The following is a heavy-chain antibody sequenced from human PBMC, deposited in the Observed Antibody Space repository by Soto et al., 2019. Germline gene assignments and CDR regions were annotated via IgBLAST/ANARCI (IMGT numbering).Heavy chain of an antibody. Sequence: SLRLSCAASGFTFSSYGMHWVRQAPGKGLEWVAVISYDGSNKYYVDSVKGRSTISRDNSKNTLYLQMNNLRAEDTAVYYCAKESGWYAPNYGMDVWGQGTTVTVSS. D-gene: IGHD6-19*01. J-gene: IGHJ6*02. CDR3: AKESGWYAPNYGMDV. CDR2: ISYDGSNK. CDR1: GFTFSSYG. V-gene: IGHV3-30*18.